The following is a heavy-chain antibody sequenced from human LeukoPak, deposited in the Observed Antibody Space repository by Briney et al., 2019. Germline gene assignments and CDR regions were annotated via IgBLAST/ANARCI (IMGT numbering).Heavy chain of an antibody. D-gene: IGHD3-22*01. V-gene: IGHV3-48*01. CDR3: ARTRSSGYLTFDY. J-gene: IGHJ4*02. CDR2: ITNSGNSK. Sequence: PGGSLSLSWPASELTFGSYSMNWVGQVPGKGRGWVSYITNSGNSKSYADSVKGRFTISRDNTKNSLYLQMNGLRAEDTAVYYCARTRSSGYLTFDYWGQGILVTVSS. CDR1: ELTFGSYS.